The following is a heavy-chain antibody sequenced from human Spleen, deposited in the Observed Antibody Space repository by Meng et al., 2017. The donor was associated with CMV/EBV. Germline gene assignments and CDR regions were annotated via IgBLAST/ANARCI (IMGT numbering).Heavy chain of an antibody. Sequence: GESLKISCAASGFTVSSNYMSWVRQAPGKGLEWVSVIYSGGSSTYYADSVKGRFTISRDNSKNTLYLQMYSLRAEDTAVYYCAKEPTYQRYSGSYLDYWGQGTLVTVSS. CDR3: AKEPTYQRYSGSYLDY. V-gene: IGHV3-23*03. CDR2: IYSGGSST. D-gene: IGHD1-26*01. J-gene: IGHJ4*02. CDR1: GFTVSSNY.